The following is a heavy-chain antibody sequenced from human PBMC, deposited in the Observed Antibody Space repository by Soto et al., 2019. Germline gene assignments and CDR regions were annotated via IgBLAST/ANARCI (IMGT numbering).Heavy chain of an antibody. CDR2: ISYDGSNK. Sequence: GGSLRLSCAASGFTFSSYAMHWVRQAPGKGLEWVAVISYDGSNKYYADSVKGRFTISRDNSKNTLYLQMNSLRAEDTAVYYCARDGTYYYGSSGSYYFDYWGQGTLVTVSS. V-gene: IGHV3-30-3*01. D-gene: IGHD3-22*01. CDR1: GFTFSSYA. CDR3: ARDGTYYYGSSGSYYFDY. J-gene: IGHJ4*02.